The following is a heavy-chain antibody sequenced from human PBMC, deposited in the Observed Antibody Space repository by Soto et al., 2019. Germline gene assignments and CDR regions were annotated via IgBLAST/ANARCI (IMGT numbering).Heavy chain of an antibody. D-gene: IGHD5-12*01. J-gene: IGHJ4*02. CDR3: ARSGYKSDPQTHFFDY. Sequence: QVQLVQSGAEVKKPGASVKVSCKASGYTFTADYMHWVRQAPGQGLEWMGWINPKSGVTFNAAKFQGRVTMTRDTSINTAYMELSSLRSDDTAIYYCARSGYKSDPQTHFFDYWGQGTLVSVSS. CDR1: GYTFTADY. V-gene: IGHV1-2*02. CDR2: INPKSGVT.